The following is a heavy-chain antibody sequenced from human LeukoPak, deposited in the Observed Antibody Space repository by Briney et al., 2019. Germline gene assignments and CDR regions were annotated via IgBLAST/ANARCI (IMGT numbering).Heavy chain of an antibody. D-gene: IGHD2-2*01. CDR3: AKDRGYCSSTSCSYYYGMDV. CDR2: ISYDGSNK. J-gene: IGHJ6*02. V-gene: IGHV3-30*18. CDR1: GFTFSSYW. Sequence: GGSLRLSCAASGFTFSSYWMSWVRQAPGKGLEWVAVISYDGSNKYYADSVKGRFTISRDNSKNTLYLQMNSLRAEDTAVYYCAKDRGYCSSTSCSYYYGMDVWGQGTTVTVSS.